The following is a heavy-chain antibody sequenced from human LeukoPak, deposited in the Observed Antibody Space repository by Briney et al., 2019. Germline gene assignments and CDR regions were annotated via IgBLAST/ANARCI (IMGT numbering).Heavy chain of an antibody. CDR3: ARREVGATLGD. CDR2: ISSGGSYI. CDR1: GFTFSTYS. D-gene: IGHD1-26*01. Sequence: PGGSLRLSCAASGFTFSTYSMDGVRQAPGKGLEWVSSISSGGSYIYYADSVKGRFTISRDNAKNSLYLQMNSLRAEDTAVYYCARREVGATLGDWGQGTLVTVSS. V-gene: IGHV3-21*01. J-gene: IGHJ4*02.